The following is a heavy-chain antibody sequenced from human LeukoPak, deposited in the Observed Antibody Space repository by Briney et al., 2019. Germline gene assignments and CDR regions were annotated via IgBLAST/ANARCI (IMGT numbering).Heavy chain of an antibody. D-gene: IGHD6-19*01. CDR1: GFTFSTYW. V-gene: IGHV3-7*03. CDR2: MKQDGSEK. CDR3: ARDIVLIAVAVRGSFDI. Sequence: GGSLRLSCAASGFTFSTYWMTWVRQAPGKGLEWVANMKQDGSEKYYVDSVKGRFTISRDNAKNSLYLQMNSLRAEDTALYYCARDIVLIAVAVRGSFDIWGQGTMVTVSS. J-gene: IGHJ3*02.